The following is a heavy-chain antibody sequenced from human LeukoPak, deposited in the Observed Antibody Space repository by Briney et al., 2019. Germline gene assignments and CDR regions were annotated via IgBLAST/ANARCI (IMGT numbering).Heavy chain of an antibody. D-gene: IGHD2-2*01. J-gene: IGHJ3*02. Sequence: GGSLRLSCAASGFTFSSYSMNWVRQAPGKGLEWVSSISSSSSYIYYADSVKGRFTISRDNAKNSVYLQMNSLRAEDTAVYYCARTVVPAASDAFDIWGQGTMVTVSS. V-gene: IGHV3-21*01. CDR2: ISSSSSYI. CDR3: ARTVVPAASDAFDI. CDR1: GFTFSSYS.